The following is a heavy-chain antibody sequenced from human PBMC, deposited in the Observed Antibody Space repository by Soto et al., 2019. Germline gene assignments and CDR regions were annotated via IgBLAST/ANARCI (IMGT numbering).Heavy chain of an antibody. V-gene: IGHV4-59*11. Sequence: PSETLSLTCTVSGDSMSRHYWSWLRQPPGKGLEWIGYTSSTGSTHYNTSLRSRVTISPDTSKKQFSLNLNSVTAADTAVYYCARPLWRDDYNWGYFDLWGRDTLVT. D-gene: IGHD4-4*01. CDR2: TSSTGST. J-gene: IGHJ2*01. CDR3: ARPLWRDDYNWGYFDL. CDR1: GDSMSRHY.